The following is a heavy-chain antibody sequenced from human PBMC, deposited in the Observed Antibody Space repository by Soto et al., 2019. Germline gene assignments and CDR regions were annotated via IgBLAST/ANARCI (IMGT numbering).Heavy chain of an antibody. V-gene: IGHV4-31*03. D-gene: IGHD2-2*03. CDR2: IYYSGST. Sequence: SETLSLTCTVSGGSINSGGYYWSWIRQHPGKSQEWIGYIYYSGSTYYNPSLKSRVTISVDTSKNQFSLKLSSVTALDTAVYYCARLNGYCVSTNCHGYYGMDVWGQGTTVTVSS. CDR1: GGSINSGGYY. CDR3: ARLNGYCVSTNCHGYYGMDV. J-gene: IGHJ6*02.